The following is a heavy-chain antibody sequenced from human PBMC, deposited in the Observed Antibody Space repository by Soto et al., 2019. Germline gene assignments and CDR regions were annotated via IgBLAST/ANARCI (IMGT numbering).Heavy chain of an antibody. V-gene: IGHV4-34*01. J-gene: IGHJ3*02. CDR1: GGSFSGYY. D-gene: IGHD2-15*01. Sequence: QVQLQQWGAGLLKPSETLSLTCAVYGGSFSGYYWSWIRQPPGKGLEWIGEINHSGSTNYNPSLKXRXTXXVDTSKNQFSLKLSSVTAADTAVYYCARGQRWFRIWGQGTMVTVSS. CDR2: INHSGST. CDR3: ARGQRWFRI.